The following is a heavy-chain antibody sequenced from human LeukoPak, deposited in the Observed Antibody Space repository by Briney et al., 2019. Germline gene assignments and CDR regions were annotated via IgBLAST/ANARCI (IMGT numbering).Heavy chain of an antibody. J-gene: IGHJ6*03. CDR2: IYTSGST. V-gene: IGHV4-61*02. Sequence: PSETLSLTCTVSGGSISSGSYYWSWIRQPAGKGLEWIGRIYTSGSTNYNPSLKSRVTISVDTSKNQFSLKLSSVTAADTAVYYCARDEVAVDGPGPRGGHYYYYMDVWGKGTTVTVSS. CDR3: ARDEVAVDGPGPRGGHYYYYMDV. D-gene: IGHD6-19*01. CDR1: GGSISSGSYY.